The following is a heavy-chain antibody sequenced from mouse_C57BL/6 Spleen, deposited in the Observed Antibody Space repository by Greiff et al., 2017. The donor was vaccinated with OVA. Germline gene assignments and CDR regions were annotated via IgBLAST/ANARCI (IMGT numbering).Heavy chain of an antibody. V-gene: IGHV6-6*01. CDR3: TTNGNYVAWFAY. CDR2: IRNKANTHAT. J-gene: IGHJ3*01. D-gene: IGHD2-1*01. Sequence: EVKLVESGGGLVQPGGSMKLSCAASGFTFSDAWVDWVRQSPEKGLEWVAEIRNKANTHATSYAESVKGRFTISRDDSKSRVYLQMNSLRAEDTGIYYCTTNGNYVAWFAYWGQGTLVTVSA. CDR1: GFTFSDAW.